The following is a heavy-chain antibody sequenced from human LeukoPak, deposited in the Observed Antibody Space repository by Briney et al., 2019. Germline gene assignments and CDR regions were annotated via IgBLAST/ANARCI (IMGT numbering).Heavy chain of an antibody. CDR3: ARDSAGWAFDI. D-gene: IGHD6-19*01. CDR2: INPSGGST. Sequence: ASVKVSCKASGYTFTSYYMHWVRQAPGQGLEWMGIINPSGGSTSYAQKFQGRVTMTRDMSTSTVYMELTSLRSEDTAVYYCARDSAGWAFDIWGLGTMVTVSS. J-gene: IGHJ3*02. V-gene: IGHV1-46*01. CDR1: GYTFTSYY.